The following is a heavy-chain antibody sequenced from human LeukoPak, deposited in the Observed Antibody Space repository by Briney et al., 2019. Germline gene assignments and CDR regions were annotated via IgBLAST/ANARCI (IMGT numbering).Heavy chain of an antibody. CDR2: ISAYNGNT. D-gene: IGHD2-2*01. V-gene: IGHV1-18*01. Sequence: ASVKVSCKASGYTFTSYGISWVRQAPGQGLEWMGWISAYNGNTNYAQKLQGRDTMTTDTSTSTAYMELRSLRSDDTAVCYCARDLDIVVVPAVGYWGQGTLVTVSS. J-gene: IGHJ4*02. CDR3: ARDLDIVVVPAVGY. CDR1: GYTFTSYG.